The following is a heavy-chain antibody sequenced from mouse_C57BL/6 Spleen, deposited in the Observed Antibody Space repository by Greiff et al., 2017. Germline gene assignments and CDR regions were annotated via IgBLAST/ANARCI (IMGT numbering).Heavy chain of an antibody. CDR1: GFTFSSYG. J-gene: IGHJ1*03. Sequence: EVHLVESGGDLVKPGGSLKLSCAASGFTFSSYGMSWVRQTPDKRLEWVATISSGGSYTYSPDSVQGRFTISRDNAKNTLYLQMSSLKSEATAMYYCARHWDYCGSISYGYFGVWGTVATVAVSS. CDR2: ISSGGSYT. D-gene: IGHD1-1*01. V-gene: IGHV5-6*01. CDR3: ARHWDYCGSISYGYFGV.